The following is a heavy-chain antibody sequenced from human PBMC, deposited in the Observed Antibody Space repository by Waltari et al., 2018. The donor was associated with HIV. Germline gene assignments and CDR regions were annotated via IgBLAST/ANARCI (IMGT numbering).Heavy chain of an antibody. CDR3: ARENVLLWFGELFFWFDP. V-gene: IGHV1-8*01. CDR2: MNPNSGNT. D-gene: IGHD3-10*01. Sequence: QVQLVQSGAEVKKPGASVKVSCKASGYTFTSYDIHWLRQATGQGLEWMGWMNPNSGNTGYAQKFQGRVTMTRNTSISTAYMELSSLRSEDTAVYYCARENVLLWFGELFFWFDPWGQGTLVTVSS. J-gene: IGHJ5*02. CDR1: GYTFTSYD.